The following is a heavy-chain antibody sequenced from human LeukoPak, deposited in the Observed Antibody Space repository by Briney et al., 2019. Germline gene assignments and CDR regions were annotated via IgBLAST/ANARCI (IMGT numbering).Heavy chain of an antibody. CDR3: ARDPRSYGDYTRFDY. CDR2: TNSGSSYI. J-gene: IGHJ4*02. CDR1: GFTFSSYS. Sequence: PGGSLRLSCAASGFTFSSYSMNWVRQAPGKGLEWVSSTNSGSSYIHYADSVKGRFTISRDNAKNSLYLQMNSLRAEDTAVYYCARDPRSYGDYTRFDYWGQGTLVTVSS. V-gene: IGHV3-21*01. D-gene: IGHD4-17*01.